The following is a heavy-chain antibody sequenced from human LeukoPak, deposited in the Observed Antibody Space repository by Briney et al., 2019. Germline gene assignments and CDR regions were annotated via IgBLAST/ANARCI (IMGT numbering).Heavy chain of an antibody. CDR2: ISGSGGST. V-gene: IGHV3-23*01. CDR3: AKDEYGSGSRPYF. Sequence: PGGSLRLSCAAAGFSFSSYGMSWVRQAPGKGLEWVSAISGSGGSTYYADSVKGRFTISRDNSKNTLYLQTNSLRAEDTAVYYCAKDEYGSGSRPYFWGQGTLVTVSS. D-gene: IGHD3-10*01. J-gene: IGHJ4*02. CDR1: GFSFSSYG.